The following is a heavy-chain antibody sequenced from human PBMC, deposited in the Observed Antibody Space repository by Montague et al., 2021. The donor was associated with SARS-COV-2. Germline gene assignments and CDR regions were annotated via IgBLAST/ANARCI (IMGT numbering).Heavy chain of an antibody. V-gene: IGHV4-59*01. CDR3: ARAQNICFIANCVNYFDL. CDR2: IFYPGST. CDR1: GGSTSNYY. D-gene: IGHD2-15*01. Sequence: SETLSLTCSVSGGSTSNYYWTWIRQSPGKGLQWIGYIFYPGSTKFNPSLKSRVSMSLDTSKNHFSLRLSAVTAADTARYYCARAQNICFIANCVNYFDLWGLGALVTVSS. J-gene: IGHJ4*02.